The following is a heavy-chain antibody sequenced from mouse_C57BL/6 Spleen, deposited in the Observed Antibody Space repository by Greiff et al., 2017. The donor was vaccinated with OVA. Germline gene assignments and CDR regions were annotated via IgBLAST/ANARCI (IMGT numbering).Heavy chain of an antibody. CDR3: AREYYYGLYDAMDY. J-gene: IGHJ4*01. V-gene: IGHV5-17*01. D-gene: IGHD1-1*01. CDR1: GFTFSDYG. Sequence: EVMLVESGGGLVKPGGSLKLSCAASGFTFSDYGMHWVRQAPEKGLEWVAYISSGSSTIYYADTVKGRFTISRDNATNTLFLQMTSLRSEDTAMYYCAREYYYGLYDAMDYWGQGTSVTVSS. CDR2: ISSGSSTI.